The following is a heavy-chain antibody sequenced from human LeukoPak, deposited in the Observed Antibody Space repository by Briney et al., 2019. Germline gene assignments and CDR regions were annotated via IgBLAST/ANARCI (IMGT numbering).Heavy chain of an antibody. Sequence: GASVKVSCKASGYTFTSYAMNWVRQAPGQGLEWMGWIVVGSGNTNYAQKFQERVTITRDMSTSTAYMELSSLRSEDTAVYYCASRKLGNDYWGQGTLVTVSS. V-gene: IGHV1-58*02. D-gene: IGHD7-27*01. CDR2: IVVGSGNT. CDR1: GYTFTSYA. CDR3: ASRKLGNDY. J-gene: IGHJ4*02.